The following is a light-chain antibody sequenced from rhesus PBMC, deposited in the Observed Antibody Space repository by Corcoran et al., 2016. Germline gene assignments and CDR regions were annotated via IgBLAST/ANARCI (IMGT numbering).Light chain of an antibody. V-gene: IGLV2-13*03. CDR3: SSYASSSTYI. CDR2: EVS. Sequence: QVAPTQSPSVSGSPGQSVTISCTGTSSDIGGYNRVSWYQQHPGKAPKLMIYEVSKRPSGVSDRFSGSKSGNTASLTISGLQAEDEADYYCSSYASSSTYIFGAGTRLTVL. CDR1: SSDIGGYNR. J-gene: IGLJ1*01.